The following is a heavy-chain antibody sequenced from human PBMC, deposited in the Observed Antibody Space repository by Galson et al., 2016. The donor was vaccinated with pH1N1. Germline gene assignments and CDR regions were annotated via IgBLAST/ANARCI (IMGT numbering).Heavy chain of an antibody. V-gene: IGHV3-23*01. D-gene: IGHD6-13*01. Sequence: SLRLSCAASGFTFTNYAIHWVRQAPGKGLEWVSFISVSSLSTYCADSVKGRFTISRDNAQNSLLLQMDSLRVDDTALYYCAREWGIGAAGPLDTWGQGTTVTVSS. J-gene: IGHJ6*02. CDR3: AREWGIGAAGPLDT. CDR2: ISVSSLST. CDR1: GFTFTNYA.